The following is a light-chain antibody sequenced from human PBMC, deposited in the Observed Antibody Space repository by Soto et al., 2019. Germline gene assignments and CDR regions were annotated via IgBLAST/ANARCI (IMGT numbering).Light chain of an antibody. V-gene: IGKV1-39*01. Sequence: DIQMTQSPSSLSASARDRVTITCRASQSIVSYLNWYQQKPGKAPNLLIYAASSLQSGVPSRFSGSGSGTDFTLTISSLQPEDFATYYCQQSYDTVWTFGQGTKVEIK. CDR1: QSIVSY. J-gene: IGKJ1*01. CDR3: QQSYDTVWT. CDR2: AAS.